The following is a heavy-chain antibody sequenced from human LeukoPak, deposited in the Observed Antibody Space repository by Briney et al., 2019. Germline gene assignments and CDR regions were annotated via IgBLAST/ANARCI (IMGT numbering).Heavy chain of an antibody. CDR2: IYHSGST. V-gene: IGHV4-38-2*02. CDR1: GYSISSGYY. D-gene: IGHD4-11*01. Sequence: SETLSLTCTVSGYSISSGYYWGWIRQPPGKGLEWIGSIYHSGSTYYNPSLKSRVTISVDTSKNQFSLKLSSVTAADTAVYYCARAPLLNDYSSQIPIYYYYMDVWGKGTTVTVSS. CDR3: ARAPLLNDYSSQIPIYYYYMDV. J-gene: IGHJ6*03.